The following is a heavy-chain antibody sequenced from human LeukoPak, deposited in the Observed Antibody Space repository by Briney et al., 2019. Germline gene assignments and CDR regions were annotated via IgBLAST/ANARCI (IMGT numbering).Heavy chain of an antibody. CDR2: INHSGST. CDR1: GGSFSGYY. J-gene: IGHJ6*01. CDR3: ARGSYDSSGYYHWNPWCYYYYYGMDV. V-gene: IGHV4-34*01. D-gene: IGHD3-22*01. Sequence: TSETLSLTCAVYGGSFSGYYWSWIRQPPGKGLEWIGEINHSGSTNYNPSLKSRVTISVDTSKNQFSLKLSSVTAADTAVYYCARGSYDSSGYYHWNPWCYYYYYGMDVWGQGTTVTVSS.